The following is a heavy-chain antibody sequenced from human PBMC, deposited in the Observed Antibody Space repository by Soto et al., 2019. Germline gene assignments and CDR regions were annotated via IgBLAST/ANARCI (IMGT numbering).Heavy chain of an antibody. CDR3: TRDSSSCRGGYCYFDS. V-gene: IGHV3-72*01. CDR2: ARTKANSYMT. D-gene: IGHD2-15*01. CDR1: GFTFSDRY. J-gene: IGHJ4*02. Sequence: GGSQRLSCAASGFTFSDRYMDWVRQAPGKGLEWVGRARTKANSYMTEYAASVKGRFTISRDDSKNSLYLQMNGLKTEDTAVYFCTRDSSSCRGGYCYFDSWGQGTLVTVSS.